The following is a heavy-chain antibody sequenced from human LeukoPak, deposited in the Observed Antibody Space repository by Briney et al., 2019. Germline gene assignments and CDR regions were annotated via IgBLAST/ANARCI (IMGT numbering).Heavy chain of an antibody. V-gene: IGHV4-31*03. D-gene: IGHD1-1*01. CDR1: GDSISSGGYY. J-gene: IGHJ4*02. Sequence: SGTLSLTCTVSGDSISSGGYYWTWIRQHPGKGLEWIGYIYYSGTTYYNPSLKSRVTMSVDTSQNQFSLKLSSVTAADTAVYYCARTPTTGTPLPFDSWGQGALVTVSS. CDR3: ARTPTTGTPLPFDS. CDR2: IYYSGTT.